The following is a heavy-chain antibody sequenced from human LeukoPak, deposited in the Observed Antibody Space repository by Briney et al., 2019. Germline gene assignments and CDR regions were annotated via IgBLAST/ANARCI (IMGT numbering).Heavy chain of an antibody. V-gene: IGHV3-30*02. CDR2: IRSDGSNK. Sequence: PGGSLRLSCAGSGFSFSSYGMHWVRQAPGKGLEWMAFIRSDGSNKYYADSVKGRFTISRDNAKNSLYLQMNSLRAEDTAVYYCASIFYGSGRVLDYWGQGTLVTVSS. CDR1: GFSFSSYG. D-gene: IGHD3-10*01. J-gene: IGHJ4*02. CDR3: ASIFYGSGRVLDY.